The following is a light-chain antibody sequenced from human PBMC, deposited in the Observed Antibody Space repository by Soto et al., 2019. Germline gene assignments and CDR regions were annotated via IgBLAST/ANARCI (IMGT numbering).Light chain of an antibody. Sequence: AIRMTQSPSSLSASTGDRVTITCRASQGISSYLAWYQQKPGKDPKLLIYAASTLQSGVPSRFSGSGSGTDFTLTISCLQSDDFATYYCQQYYSYGTFGQGTKLEIK. CDR2: AAS. CDR3: QQYYSYGT. J-gene: IGKJ2*01. CDR1: QGISSY. V-gene: IGKV1-8*01.